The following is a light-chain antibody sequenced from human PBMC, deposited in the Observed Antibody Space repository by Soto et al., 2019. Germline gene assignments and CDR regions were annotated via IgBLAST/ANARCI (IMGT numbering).Light chain of an antibody. CDR2: GAS. V-gene: IGKV3-11*01. CDR3: QQGSDRPLT. Sequence: ETVLTQSPATLSLSPGERATLSCRASQSVATHLGWYQQKPGQAPRLLIYGASNRATGIPARFSGSGSGTDFTLTISNLEPEDFAVYYCQQGSDRPLTFGGGTEVEIK. J-gene: IGKJ4*01. CDR1: QSVATH.